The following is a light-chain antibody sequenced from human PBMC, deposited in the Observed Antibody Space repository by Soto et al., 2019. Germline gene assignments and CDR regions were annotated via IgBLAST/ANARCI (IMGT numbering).Light chain of an antibody. CDR1: QSVSSSY. CDR3: QQCGSSPIT. J-gene: IGKJ5*01. CDR2: GTS. Sequence: EIVLTQSPGTLSLSPGERATLSCRASQSVSSSYLAWYQQKPGQAPRLLIYGTSSRATGLPDRFSGSGSGPDFTLTISRLEPEDFAVYYCQQCGSSPITFGQGTRLEIK. V-gene: IGKV3-20*01.